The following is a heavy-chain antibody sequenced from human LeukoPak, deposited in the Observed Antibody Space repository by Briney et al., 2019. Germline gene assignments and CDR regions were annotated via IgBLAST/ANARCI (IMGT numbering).Heavy chain of an antibody. CDR1: GYTFTRYY. J-gene: IGHJ4*02. Sequence: ASVKVSCKASGYTFTRYYMHWVRQAPGQGLEWMGIINPSDGVIDYAQKIQDRVTMTRDTSTSTVYMELSSLRSEDTAVYYCARRGSGSYVLDYWGQGTLVTVSS. D-gene: IGHD3-10*01. CDR2: INPSDGVI. CDR3: ARRGSGSYVLDY. V-gene: IGHV1-46*01.